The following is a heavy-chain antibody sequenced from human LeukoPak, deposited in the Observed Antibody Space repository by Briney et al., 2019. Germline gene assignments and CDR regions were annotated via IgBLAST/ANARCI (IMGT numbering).Heavy chain of an antibody. CDR3: ARRGTYYYDSSGYYFGSGFDY. CDR2: IYHSGST. Sequence: DPSQTLSLTCTVSGGSISSGGYYWSWIRQPPGKGLEWIGYIYHSGSTYYNPSLKSRVTISVDRSKNQFSLKLSSVTAADTAVYYCARRGTYYYDSSGYYFGSGFDYWGQGTLVTVSS. J-gene: IGHJ4*02. CDR1: GGSISSGGYY. D-gene: IGHD3-22*01. V-gene: IGHV4-30-2*01.